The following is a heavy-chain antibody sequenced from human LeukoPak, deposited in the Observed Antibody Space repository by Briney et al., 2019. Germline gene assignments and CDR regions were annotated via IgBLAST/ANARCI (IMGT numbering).Heavy chain of an antibody. Sequence: ASVKVSCKASGYTFTSYGISWVRQAPGQGLEWMGWISAYNGNTNYAQKLQGRVTITADKSTSTAYMELSSLRSEDTAVYYCAREGGYGDILTGYYYWGQGTLVTVSS. V-gene: IGHV1-18*01. CDR2: ISAYNGNT. CDR3: AREGGYGDILTGYYY. D-gene: IGHD3-9*01. J-gene: IGHJ4*02. CDR1: GYTFTSYG.